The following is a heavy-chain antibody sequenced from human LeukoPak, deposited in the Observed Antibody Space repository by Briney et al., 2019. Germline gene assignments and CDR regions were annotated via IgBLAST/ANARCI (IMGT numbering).Heavy chain of an antibody. V-gene: IGHV3-23*01. Sequence: GGSLRLSCAASGFTFSSYAMSWVRQAPGKGLEWVSAISGSGGSTYYADSVKGRFTISRDTSKNTVNFHMNSLRAEDTALYYCAKSAPRDIFTGYYFYFEYWGQGALVTVSS. J-gene: IGHJ4*02. CDR1: GFTFSSYA. D-gene: IGHD3-9*01. CDR2: ISGSGGST. CDR3: AKSAPRDIFTGYYFYFEY.